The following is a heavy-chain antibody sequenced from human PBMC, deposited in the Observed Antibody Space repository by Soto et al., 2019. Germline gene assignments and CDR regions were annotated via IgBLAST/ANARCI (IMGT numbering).Heavy chain of an antibody. CDR3: ARERSSGRYNVAAFDI. CDR1: GFTFSDYY. Sequence: GGSLRLSCAASGFTFSDYYMSWIRQAPGKGLEWVSYISRSGSTIYYADSVKGRFTISRDNAKNSLYLQMNSLRAEDTAVYYCARERSSGRYNVAAFDIWGQGTMVTVSS. V-gene: IGHV3-11*01. CDR2: ISRSGSTI. D-gene: IGHD6-19*01. J-gene: IGHJ3*02.